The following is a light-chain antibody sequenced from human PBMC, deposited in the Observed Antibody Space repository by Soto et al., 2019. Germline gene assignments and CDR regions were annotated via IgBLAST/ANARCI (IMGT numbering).Light chain of an antibody. Sequence: EIVMTQSPATLSVSPGEEATLSCRASQGIGDTLAWYQQKPAQTPRLLSYATSIRATGVPARFSGSRSGAQYTLTLSSLQSEDFAVYYCQHHVTSALTFGGGTKVE. J-gene: IGKJ4*01. CDR3: QHHVTSALT. CDR2: ATS. V-gene: IGKV3-15*01. CDR1: QGIGDT.